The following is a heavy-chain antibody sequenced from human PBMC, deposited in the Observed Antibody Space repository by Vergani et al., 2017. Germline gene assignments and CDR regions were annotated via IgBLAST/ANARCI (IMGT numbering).Heavy chain of an antibody. V-gene: IGHV4-38-2*02. J-gene: IGHJ4*02. D-gene: IGHD1-26*01. CDR3: ATIGYRRWSYYFDY. CDR1: GYSISRGYY. CDR2: VFHSGSA. Sequence: QVQMQESGPGLVKPSETLSLTCSVSGYSISRGYYWGWIRQPPGKGLEWIATVFHSGSAYYNPSLRRRVTISVETSKNQFSLRLTTLTAADTAVYYCATIGYRRWSYYFDYWGQGILVTVSS.